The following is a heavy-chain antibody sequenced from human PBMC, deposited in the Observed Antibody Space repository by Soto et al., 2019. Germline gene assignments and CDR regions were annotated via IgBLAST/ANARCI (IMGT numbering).Heavy chain of an antibody. J-gene: IGHJ6*02. CDR2: ISSSSSYI. V-gene: IGHV3-48*03. D-gene: IGHD5-18*01. Sequence: EVQLVESGGGLVQPGGSLRLSCAASGFTFSSYEMNWVRQAPGKGLEWLSYISSSSSYIYYADSVKGRFTISRDNAKNSLYLQMNSLRAEDTAVYYCARWKGRGIQLWSHYYGMDVWGQGTTVTVSS. CDR1: GFTFSSYE. CDR3: ARWKGRGIQLWSHYYGMDV.